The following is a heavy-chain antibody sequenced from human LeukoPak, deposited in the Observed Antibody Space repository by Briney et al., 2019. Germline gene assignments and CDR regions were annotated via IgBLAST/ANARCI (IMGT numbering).Heavy chain of an antibody. CDR3: AKETTVTTKGIYYYYMDV. D-gene: IGHD4-17*01. J-gene: IGHJ6*03. CDR2: INWNGGST. CDR1: GFTFDDYG. Sequence: GGSLRLSCAASGFTFDDYGISWVRQAPGKGLEWVSGINWNGGSTGYADSVKGRFTISRDNAKNSLYLQMNSLRAEDTALYYCAKETTVTTKGIYYYYMDVWGKGTTVTVSS. V-gene: IGHV3-20*04.